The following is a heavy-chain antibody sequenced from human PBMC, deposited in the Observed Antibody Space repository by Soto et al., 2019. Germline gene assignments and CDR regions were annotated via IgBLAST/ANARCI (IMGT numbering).Heavy chain of an antibody. CDR3: ARMAGSY. CDR2: ISYDGNNK. D-gene: IGHD6-19*01. J-gene: IGHJ4*02. V-gene: IGHV3-30-3*01. CDR1: GFIFSNSA. Sequence: PGGSLRLSCAGSGFIFSNSAFHWVRQAPGKGLEWVALISYDGNNKYYADSVKSRFTISRDNSKNTLYLQMHSLRADDTAVYYCARMAGSYWGQGTLVTVSS.